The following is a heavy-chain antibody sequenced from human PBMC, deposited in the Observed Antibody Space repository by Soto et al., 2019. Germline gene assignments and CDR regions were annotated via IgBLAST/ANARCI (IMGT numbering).Heavy chain of an antibody. D-gene: IGHD5-12*01. CDR1: GFTFSSYA. CDR2: ISYDGSNK. J-gene: IGHJ6*02. Sequence: GGSLRLSCAASGFTFSSYAMHWVRQAPGKGLEWVAVISYDGSNKYYADSVKGRFTISRDNSKNTLYLQMNSLRAEDTAVYYCARRKVEMATITIYGMDVWGQGTTVTVSS. V-gene: IGHV3-30-3*01. CDR3: ARRKVEMATITIYGMDV.